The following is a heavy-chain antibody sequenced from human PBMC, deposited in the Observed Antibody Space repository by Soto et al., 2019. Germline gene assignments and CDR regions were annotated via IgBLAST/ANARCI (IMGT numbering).Heavy chain of an antibody. CDR3: ARGWDSGNYGPRTPTNDY. Sequence: GGSLRLSCAASGFTFSAYVMSWVRQAPGKWLEWVSSITSSGGGTYYADSVKGRFTVSRDNSKNTVYLQMNSLRDEDTAVYYCARGWDSGNYGPRTPTNDYWGQGXLVTVHS. V-gene: IGHV3-23*01. D-gene: IGHD1-26*01. J-gene: IGHJ4*02. CDR1: GFTFSAYV. CDR2: ITSSGGGT.